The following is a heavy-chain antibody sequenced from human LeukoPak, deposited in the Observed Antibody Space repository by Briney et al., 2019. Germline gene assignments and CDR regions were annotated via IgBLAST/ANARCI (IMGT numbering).Heavy chain of an antibody. CDR3: AKVEGGYWYYFDY. CDR2: ISWNSGSI. V-gene: IGHV3-9*01. Sequence: GGSLRLSCAASGFTFDDYAMHWVRQAPGKGLEWVSGISWNSGSIGYADSVKGRFTISRDNAKNSLYLQMNSLRAEDTALYYCAKVEGGYWYYFDYWGQGTLVTVSS. CDR1: GFTFDDYA. J-gene: IGHJ4*02. D-gene: IGHD3-22*01.